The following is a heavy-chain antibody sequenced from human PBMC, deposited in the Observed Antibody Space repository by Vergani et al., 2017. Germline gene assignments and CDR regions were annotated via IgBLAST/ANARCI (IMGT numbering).Heavy chain of an antibody. D-gene: IGHD4-17*01. V-gene: IGHV4-61*02. Sequence: QVQLQESGPGLVKPSQTLPLTCTVSGGSISSGSYYWSWIRQPAGKGLEWIGRIYTSGSTNYNPSLKSRVTISVDTSKNQFSLKLSSVTAADTAVYYCARATVDAFDIWGQGTMVTVSS. CDR3: ARATVDAFDI. CDR1: GGSISSGSYY. CDR2: IYTSGST. J-gene: IGHJ3*02.